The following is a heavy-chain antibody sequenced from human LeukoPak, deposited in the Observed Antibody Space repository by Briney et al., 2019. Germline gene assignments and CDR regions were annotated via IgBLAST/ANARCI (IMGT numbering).Heavy chain of an antibody. CDR2: ISYDGSNK. Sequence: PGGSLRLSCAASGFTFSYYAMHWVRQAPGKGLEWVAVISYDGSNKYYADSVKGRSTISRDNSKSTLYLQMNSLRAEDTAVYYCGRYYVMDVWGQGTSVTVSS. CDR3: GRYYVMDV. J-gene: IGHJ6*02. CDR1: GFTFSYYA. V-gene: IGHV3-30-3*01.